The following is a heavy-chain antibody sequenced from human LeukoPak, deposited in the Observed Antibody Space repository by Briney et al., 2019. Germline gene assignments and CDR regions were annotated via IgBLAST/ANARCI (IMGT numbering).Heavy chain of an antibody. V-gene: IGHV3-33*01. D-gene: IGHD2-15*01. Sequence: GTSLRLSCAASGFIFSRYAMHWVRQAPPTGLEGVAVIWSDGSRQYYLDSVKGRFTISRDNSKNTLYLQMNSLRAEDTAVYSCARGVAQNGNPNYFDPWGRGTLVTVSS. CDR3: ARGVAQNGNPNYFDP. CDR2: IWSDGSRQ. J-gene: IGHJ5*02. CDR1: GFIFSRYA.